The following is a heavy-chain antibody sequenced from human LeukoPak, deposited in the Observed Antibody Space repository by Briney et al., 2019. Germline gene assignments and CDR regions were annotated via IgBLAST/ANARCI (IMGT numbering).Heavy chain of an antibody. CDR1: GFTFSSYA. CDR3: AKDQTYSSGWFDY. CDR2: ISGSGGGT. V-gene: IGHV3-23*01. Sequence: GGSLRLSCAASGFTFSSYAMSWVRQAPGKGLEWVSAISGSGGGTYYADSVKGRFTISRDNSKNTLYLQMNSLRAEDTAVYYCAKDQTYSSGWFDYWGQGTLVTVSS. J-gene: IGHJ4*02. D-gene: IGHD6-19*01.